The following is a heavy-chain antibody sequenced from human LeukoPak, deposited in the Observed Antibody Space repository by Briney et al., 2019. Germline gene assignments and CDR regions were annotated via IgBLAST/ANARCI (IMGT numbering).Heavy chain of an antibody. CDR1: GGSISSSNW. CDR2: IYHSGST. CDR3: ARTTTTALPNYFDY. D-gene: IGHD4-11*01. Sequence: PSETLSLTCAVSGGSISSSNWWSWVRQPPGKGLEWIGEIYHSGSTNYNPSLKSRVTISVDKSKNQFSLKLSSVTAADTAVYYCARTTTTALPNYFDYWGQGTLVTVSS. J-gene: IGHJ4*02. V-gene: IGHV4-4*02.